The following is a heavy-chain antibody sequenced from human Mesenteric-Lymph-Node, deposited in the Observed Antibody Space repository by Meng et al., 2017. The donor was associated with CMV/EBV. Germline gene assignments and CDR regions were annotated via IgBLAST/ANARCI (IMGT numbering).Heavy chain of an antibody. V-gene: IGHV3-23*01. CDR3: AKQGYCDSTDCYDGYNWFDP. Sequence: NYVMSWVRQAPGKGLEWVSGISSVGGSTYLSDSVKGRFSISRDNSKNMLYLQMNSLRVEDTAVYYCAKQGYCDSTDCYDGYNWFDPWGQGTLVTVSS. CDR1: NYV. CDR2: ISSVGGST. J-gene: IGHJ5*02. D-gene: IGHD2-2*01.